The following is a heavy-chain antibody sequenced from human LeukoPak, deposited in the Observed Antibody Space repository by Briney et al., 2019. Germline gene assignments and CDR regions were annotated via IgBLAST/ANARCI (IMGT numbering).Heavy chain of an antibody. V-gene: IGHV4-39*01. CDR3: ARQRGHGDYWFDP. Sequence: SETLTLTCTVSGGSISSSSYYWGWIRQPPGKGLEWIGSIYYSGSTYYNPSLRSRVTISVDTSKNQFSLKLSSVTAADTAVYYCARQRGHGDYWFDPWGQGTLVTVSS. D-gene: IGHD4-17*01. J-gene: IGHJ5*02. CDR1: GGSISSSSYY. CDR2: IYYSGST.